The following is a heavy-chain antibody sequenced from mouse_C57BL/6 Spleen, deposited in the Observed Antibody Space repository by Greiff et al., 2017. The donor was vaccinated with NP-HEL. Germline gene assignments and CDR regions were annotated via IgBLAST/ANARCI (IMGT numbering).Heavy chain of an antibody. CDR3: ARELRYGPPWYFDV. D-gene: IGHD1-1*01. Sequence: QVQLQQSGPELVKPGASVKISCKASGYSFTSYYIHWVKQRPGQGLEWIGWIYPGSGNTKYNEKFKGKATLTADTSSSTAYMQLSSLTSEDSAVYYCARELRYGPPWYFDVWGTGTTVTVSS. J-gene: IGHJ1*03. CDR2: IYPGSGNT. V-gene: IGHV1-66*01. CDR1: GYSFTSYY.